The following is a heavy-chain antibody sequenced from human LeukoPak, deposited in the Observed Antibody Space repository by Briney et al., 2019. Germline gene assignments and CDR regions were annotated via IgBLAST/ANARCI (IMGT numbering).Heavy chain of an antibody. CDR2: ISAYNGNT. J-gene: IGHJ6*02. CDR3: ARVDHIGPLDGMDV. Sequence: WAAVKVSCKASGDTFTSYGISWVRQAPGQGLEWRGWISAYNGNTNYAQKLQGRVTMTTDTSTSTAYMQLRSLTSDDTAVYYCARVDHIGPLDGMDVWGQGTTVTVSS. V-gene: IGHV1-18*01. CDR1: GDTFTSYG. D-gene: IGHD2-21*01.